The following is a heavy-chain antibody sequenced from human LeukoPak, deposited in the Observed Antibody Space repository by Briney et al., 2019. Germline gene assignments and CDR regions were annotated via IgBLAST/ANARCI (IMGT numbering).Heavy chain of an antibody. CDR2: IRYDGSNK. CDR3: ANGPRHCSSTSCYGGY. Sequence: GGSLRLSCAASGFTFSSYGMHWVRQAPGKGLEWVAFIRYDGSNKYYADSVKGRFIISRDNSKNTLYLRMNSLRAEDTAVYYCANGPRHCSSTSCYGGYWGQGTLVTVSS. CDR1: GFTFSSYG. V-gene: IGHV3-30*02. J-gene: IGHJ4*02. D-gene: IGHD2-2*01.